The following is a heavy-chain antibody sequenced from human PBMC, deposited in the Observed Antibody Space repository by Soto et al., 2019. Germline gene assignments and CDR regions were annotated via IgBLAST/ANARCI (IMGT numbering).Heavy chain of an antibody. CDR1: GDTFNFYT. Sequence: QVQLVQSGAEVKKPGSSVKVCCKASGDTFNFYTINWERQAPGLGLEWMGRFNPILSFSNSALKFQGRVTLTADKSTSTAYMVLSSLRPEDTAIYYCATSFGSGSRAFDYWGQGALVTVSS. CDR3: ATSFGSGSRAFDY. V-gene: IGHV1-69*02. J-gene: IGHJ4*02. D-gene: IGHD3-10*01. CDR2: FNPILSFS.